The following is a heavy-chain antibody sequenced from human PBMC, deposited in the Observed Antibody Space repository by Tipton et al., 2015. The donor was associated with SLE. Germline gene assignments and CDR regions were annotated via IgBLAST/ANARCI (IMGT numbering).Heavy chain of an antibody. V-gene: IGHV4-38-2*02. D-gene: IGHD1-1*01. CDR1: LYSIGSGFY. CDR2: MHHNGST. CDR3: ATGHFDL. Sequence: TLSLTCTVSLYSIGSGFYWYWVRQAPGKGLEWVATMHHNGSTYYNPSLRSRVAVLMDSSKNQFSLRLKSATAAGTAVYFCATGHFDLWGQGRPVTVSS. J-gene: IGHJ5*01.